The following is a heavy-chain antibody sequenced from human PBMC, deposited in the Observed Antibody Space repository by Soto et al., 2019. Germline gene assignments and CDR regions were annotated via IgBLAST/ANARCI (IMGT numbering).Heavy chain of an antibody. Sequence: QVQLQESGPGLVKPSGTLSLTCAVSGGSISSSNWWSWVRQPPGKGLEWIGEIYHGGSTNYNPSLKSRVTISVDKSKNQFSLKLSSVTAADTAVYYCARSGKVVPAAATQTLYYFDYWGQGTLVTVSS. CDR1: GGSISSSNW. CDR2: IYHGGST. D-gene: IGHD2-2*01. V-gene: IGHV4-4*02. J-gene: IGHJ4*02. CDR3: ARSGKVVPAAATQTLYYFDY.